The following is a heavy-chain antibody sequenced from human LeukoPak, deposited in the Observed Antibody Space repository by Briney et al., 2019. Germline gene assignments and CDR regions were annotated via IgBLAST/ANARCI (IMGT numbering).Heavy chain of an antibody. V-gene: IGHV4-4*02. J-gene: IGHJ4*02. Sequence: SETLSLTCAVSGGSISSSNWWSWVRQPPGKGLEWIGEIYHSGSTNYNPSLKSRVTISVDTSKNQFSLKLSSVTAADTAVYYCARDPYDSSGFDYWGQGTLVTVSS. CDR1: GGSISSSNW. CDR3: ARDPYDSSGFDY. D-gene: IGHD3-22*01. CDR2: IYHSGST.